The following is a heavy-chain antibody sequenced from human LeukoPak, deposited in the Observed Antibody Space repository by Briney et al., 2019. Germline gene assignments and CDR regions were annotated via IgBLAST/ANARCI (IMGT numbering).Heavy chain of an antibody. J-gene: IGHJ6*02. CDR3: ARDQVVRGVIITYYYYYGMDV. Sequence: SETLSLTCAVYGGSFSGYYWSWIRQPPGKGLEWIGEINHSGSTNYNPSLKSRVTISVDTSKNQFSLKLSSVTAADTAVYYCARDQVVRGVIITYYYYYGMDVWGQGTTVTVSS. CDR1: GGSFSGYY. CDR2: INHSGST. D-gene: IGHD3-10*01. V-gene: IGHV4-34*01.